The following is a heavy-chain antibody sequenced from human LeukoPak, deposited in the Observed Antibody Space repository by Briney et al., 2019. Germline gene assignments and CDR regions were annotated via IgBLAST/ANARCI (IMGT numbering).Heavy chain of an antibody. D-gene: IGHD3-10*01. J-gene: IGHJ4*02. CDR1: GGCFSGYY. Sequence: SETLSLTCAVYGGCFSGYYWSWIRQPPGKGLEWIGEINHSGSTNYNPSLKSRVTISVDTSKNQFSLKLGSVTAADTAVYYCASIHAPYYYGSGSYRADYWGQGTLVTVSS. V-gene: IGHV4-34*01. CDR2: INHSGST. CDR3: ASIHAPYYYGSGSYRADY.